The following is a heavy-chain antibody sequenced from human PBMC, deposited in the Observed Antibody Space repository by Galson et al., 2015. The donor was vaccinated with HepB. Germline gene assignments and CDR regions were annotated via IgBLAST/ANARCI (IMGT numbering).Heavy chain of an antibody. CDR1: GGTFSSYA. V-gene: IGHV1-69*13. CDR2: IIPIFGTA. J-gene: IGHJ4*02. CDR3: ARAEDGDYNDSSGFDY. Sequence: SVKVSCKASGGTFSSYAISWVRQAPGQGLEWMGGIIPIFGTANYAQKFQGRVTITADESTSTAYMELSSLRSEDTAVYYCARAEDGDYNDSSGFDYWGQGTLVTVSS. D-gene: IGHD3-22*01.